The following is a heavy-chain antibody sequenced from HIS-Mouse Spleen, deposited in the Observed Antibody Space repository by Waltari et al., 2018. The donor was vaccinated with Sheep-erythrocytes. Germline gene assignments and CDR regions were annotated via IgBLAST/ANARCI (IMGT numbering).Heavy chain of an antibody. Sequence: QVQLVQSGAEVKKPGSSVKVSCKASGGTFSSYAISWVRQAPVQGLEWMGRLIPILGIATYAQKFQGRVTITAAKSTSTAYMELSSLRSEDTAVYYCAQTGATTPHFDYWGQGTLVTVSS. CDR3: AQTGATTPHFDY. J-gene: IGHJ4*02. D-gene: IGHD1-26*01. CDR2: LIPILGIA. V-gene: IGHV1-69*04. CDR1: GGTFSSYA.